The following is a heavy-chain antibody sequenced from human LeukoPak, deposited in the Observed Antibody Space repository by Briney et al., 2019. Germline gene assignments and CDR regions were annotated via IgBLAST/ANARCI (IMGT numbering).Heavy chain of an antibody. CDR1: GFTYSNYW. J-gene: IGHJ4*02. CDR3: VRDRRYSSSWYPY. D-gene: IGHD6-13*01. CDR2: IKQDGSEK. V-gene: IGHV3-7*01. Sequence: GGSLRLSCAASGFTYSNYWTSWVRQAPGKGLEWVASIKQDGSEKYYVDSVKGRFTISRDNAKNSLYLQMNSLRAEDTAVYYCVRDRRYSSSWYPYWGQGTLVTVSS.